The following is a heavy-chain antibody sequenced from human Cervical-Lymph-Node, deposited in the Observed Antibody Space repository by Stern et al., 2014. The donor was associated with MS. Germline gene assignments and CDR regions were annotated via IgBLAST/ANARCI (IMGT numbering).Heavy chain of an antibody. Sequence: QVQLVESGGGLVKTGGSLRLSCAASGFIFSDTYLSWIRQAPGKGLEYVSYISSSGSTIYYADSVKGRCTISRDNAKNSLYLQMNSLRAEDTAVYYCARDSVYSYTDYWGQGTLVTVSS. D-gene: IGHD3-16*02. CDR2: ISSSGSTI. CDR3: ARDSVYSYTDY. J-gene: IGHJ4*02. V-gene: IGHV3-11*01. CDR1: GFIFSDTY.